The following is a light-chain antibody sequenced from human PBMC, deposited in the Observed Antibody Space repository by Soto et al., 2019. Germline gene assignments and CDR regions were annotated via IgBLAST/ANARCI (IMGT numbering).Light chain of an antibody. CDR3: SSYAGSITFDV. V-gene: IGLV2-8*01. CDR1: SSDVGAYDY. Sequence: QSALTQPPSASGSPGQSVTISCTGTSSDVGAYDYVSWFQQRPGKAPKLLIYEVSKRPSGVPERFSGSKSDNTASLTVSGLQAEDEADYYCSSYAGSITFDVFGTGTKLTVL. CDR2: EVS. J-gene: IGLJ1*01.